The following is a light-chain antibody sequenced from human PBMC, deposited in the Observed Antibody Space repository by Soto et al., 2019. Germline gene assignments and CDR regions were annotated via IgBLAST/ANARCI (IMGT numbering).Light chain of an antibody. CDR2: RNK. V-gene: IGLV1-47*01. J-gene: IGLJ3*02. CDR3: AAWDDSLSGVL. Sequence: QSVLSQPPSASGTPGQRVTVSCSGSSSNIGTNYVYWYQQLPATAPKLLIYRNKQRPSGVPDRFAGSKSGTSASLAISGLRSEDEADYFCAAWDDSLSGVLFGGGTKLTVL. CDR1: SSNIGTNY.